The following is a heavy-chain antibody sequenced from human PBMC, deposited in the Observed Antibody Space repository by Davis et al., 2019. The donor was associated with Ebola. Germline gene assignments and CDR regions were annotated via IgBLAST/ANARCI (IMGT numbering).Heavy chain of an antibody. J-gene: IGHJ3*02. CDR1: GYTFTSYG. V-gene: IGHV1-18*04. CDR3: ARPIYSSSWFGYAFDI. CDR2: INPHNGNT. Sequence: ASVKVSCKASGYTFTSYGITWVRQAPGQGLEWMGWINPHNGNTNYAQNVQGRVTMTTDTSTSTAYMEVGSLRSDDTAVYYCARPIYSSSWFGYAFDIWGQGTMVSVSS. D-gene: IGHD6-13*01.